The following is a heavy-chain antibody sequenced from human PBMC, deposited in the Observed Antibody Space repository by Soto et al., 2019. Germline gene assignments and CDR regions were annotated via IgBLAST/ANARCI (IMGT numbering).Heavy chain of an antibody. V-gene: IGHV1-3*01. CDR3: ARSISGYVT. Sequence: VQLVQSGAEVKKPGASVSISCTASGISYSTYVIHWVRQAPGQGLEWMGWINAGNGDTRYSQRFQGRVTLTRDTSATTTYMDLSSLRSEDTSIYYCARSISGYVTWGQGTLVTVSS. CDR1: GISYSTYV. D-gene: IGHD5-12*01. CDR2: INAGNGDT. J-gene: IGHJ4*02.